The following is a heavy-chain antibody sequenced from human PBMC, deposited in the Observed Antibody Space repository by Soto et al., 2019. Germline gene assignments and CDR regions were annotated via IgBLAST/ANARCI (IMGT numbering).Heavy chain of an antibody. Sequence: QVQLVQSGAEEKKPGASVKVSCKASGYTFTSYAIHWVRQAPGQRLEWMGCINAGNGNTKYSQKFQGRVTITRDTSASTAYMALSSLKSEDTAEYYCARGDWWLFDYWGQGTLVTVSS. CDR1: GYTFTSYA. V-gene: IGHV1-3*05. CDR2: INAGNGNT. CDR3: ARGDWWLFDY. J-gene: IGHJ4*02. D-gene: IGHD2-8*02.